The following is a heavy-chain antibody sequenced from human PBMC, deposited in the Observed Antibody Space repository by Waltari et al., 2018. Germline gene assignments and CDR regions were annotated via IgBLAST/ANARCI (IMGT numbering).Heavy chain of an antibody. V-gene: IGHV3-66*01. CDR1: DITVRNSY. D-gene: IGHD5-12*01. CDR2: IYSDGNT. Sequence: EVQLVESGGGLVQPGGSLRLPCAASDITVRNSYMSWVRQVPGRGLEWVSVIYSDGNTYYADSVKGRFTISRDSSKNTLFLQMNSLRVEDTAVYYCARDGYIGRAGYWGQGALVTVSS. CDR3: ARDGYIGRAGY. J-gene: IGHJ4*02.